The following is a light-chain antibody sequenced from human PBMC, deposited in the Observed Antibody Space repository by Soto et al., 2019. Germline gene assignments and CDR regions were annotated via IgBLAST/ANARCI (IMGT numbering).Light chain of an antibody. Sequence: QSALTQPASVSGSPGQSITISCTGTGSDVGGYNYVSWYQQHPGKAPNLMIYDVSNRPSGVSNRFSGSKSGNTASLTSSGLQAEDEAEYYCSSYSSSTTLYVFGTGTKVTGL. J-gene: IGLJ1*01. CDR1: GSDVGGYNY. CDR3: SSYSSSTTLYV. CDR2: DVS. V-gene: IGLV2-14*01.